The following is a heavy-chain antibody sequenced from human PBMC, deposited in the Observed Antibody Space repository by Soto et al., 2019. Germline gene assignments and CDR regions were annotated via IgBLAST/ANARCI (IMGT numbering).Heavy chain of an antibody. CDR2: IYYSGST. CDR3: ARGWGSSTSLPWFDP. J-gene: IGHJ5*02. V-gene: IGHV4-39*01. Sequence: QLQLQESGPGLVKPSETLSLTCTVSGGSISSSSYYWGWIRQPPGKGLEWIGSIYYSGSTYYNPSLKSRVTISVDTSKNQFSLKLSSVTAADTAVYYCARGWGSSTSLPWFDPWGQGTLVTVSS. CDR1: GGSISSSSYY. D-gene: IGHD2-2*01.